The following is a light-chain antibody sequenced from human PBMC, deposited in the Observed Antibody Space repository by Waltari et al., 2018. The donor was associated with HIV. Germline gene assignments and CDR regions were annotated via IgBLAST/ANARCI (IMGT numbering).Light chain of an antibody. CDR1: QTVSSY. Sequence: EIVLTQSPATLSLSPGERAILSCRASQTVSSYIAWYQQKPGQAPSLLIYDASNRATGVPARFSGSGSATDFTLTISSLEPEDFVVYYCQYRHNWPPRYTFGQGTKLEIK. CDR2: DAS. CDR3: QYRHNWPPRYT. J-gene: IGKJ2*01. V-gene: IGKV3-11*01.